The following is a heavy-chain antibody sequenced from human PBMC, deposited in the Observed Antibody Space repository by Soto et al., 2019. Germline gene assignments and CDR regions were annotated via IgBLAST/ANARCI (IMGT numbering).Heavy chain of an antibody. Sequence: SETLSLTCTVSGGSISSGGYYWSWIRQHPGKGLEWIGYIYYSGSTYYNPSLKSRVTISVDTSKNQFSLKLSSVTAADTAVYYWAREGGSSSYFDYWGQGTLVTVSS. D-gene: IGHD6-6*01. CDR2: IYYSGST. CDR3: AREGGSSSYFDY. J-gene: IGHJ4*02. V-gene: IGHV4-31*03. CDR1: GGSISSGGYY.